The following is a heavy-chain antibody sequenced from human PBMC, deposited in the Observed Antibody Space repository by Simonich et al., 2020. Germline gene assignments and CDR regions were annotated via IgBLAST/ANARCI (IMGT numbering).Heavy chain of an antibody. CDR2: ISADNGNT. CDR1: GYTFTSYG. J-gene: IGHJ4*02. CDR3: ARASRGTWWYYYFDY. Sequence: QVQLVQSGAEVKKPGASVKVSCKASGYTFTSYGISWVRQAPGQGLEWMGWISADNGNTNDAQKLQGRVTMTTDTSTSTAYMELRSLRSDDPAVYYCARASRGTWWYYYFDYWGQGTLVTVSS. D-gene: IGHD2-15*01. V-gene: IGHV1-18*01.